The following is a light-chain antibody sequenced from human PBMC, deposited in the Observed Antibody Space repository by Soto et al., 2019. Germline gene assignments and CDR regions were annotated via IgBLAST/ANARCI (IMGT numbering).Light chain of an antibody. CDR3: QVWDSTSDLV. CDR2: YDS. J-gene: IGLJ3*02. Sequence: SYELTQPPSVSLAPGKTARITCGGNNIGNNSVHWYQQKPGQAPVLVIYYDSDRPSGIPERFSGSNSGNTATLTISRVEAGDEADYYCQVWDSTSDLVFGGGTKLTVL. V-gene: IGLV3-21*04. CDR1: NIGNNS.